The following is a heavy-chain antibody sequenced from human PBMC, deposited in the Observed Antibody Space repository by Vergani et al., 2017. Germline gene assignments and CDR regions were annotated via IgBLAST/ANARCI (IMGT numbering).Heavy chain of an antibody. J-gene: IGHJ4*02. CDR1: GGSISSYY. CDR3: SRGDWKQGGGADYFDY. CDR2: IYTSGST. D-gene: IGHD2-21*02. Sequence: QVQLQESGPGLVKPSETLSLTCTVSGGSISSYYWSWIRQPAGKGLEWIGRIYTSGSTNYNPSLKSRVTMSVDTSKTQFSLKLSSVTAADTAVYYWSRGDWKQGGGADYFDYWGQGTLVTVSS. V-gene: IGHV4-4*07.